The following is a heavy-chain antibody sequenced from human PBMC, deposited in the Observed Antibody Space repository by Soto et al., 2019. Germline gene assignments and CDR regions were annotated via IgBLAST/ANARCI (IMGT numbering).Heavy chain of an antibody. D-gene: IGHD3-16*01. CDR3: TRWGRVQYYYYGMDV. CDR1: GFTFGDYA. J-gene: IGHJ6*02. CDR2: IRSKAYGGTT. Sequence: EVQLVESGGGLVQPGRSLRLSCTASGFTFGDYAMSWFRQAPGKGLEGVGFIRSKAYGGTTEYAAPVKGRFTISRDDSKSIAYLQMNSLKTEDTAVYYCTRWGRVQYYYYGMDVWGQGTTVTVSS. V-gene: IGHV3-49*03.